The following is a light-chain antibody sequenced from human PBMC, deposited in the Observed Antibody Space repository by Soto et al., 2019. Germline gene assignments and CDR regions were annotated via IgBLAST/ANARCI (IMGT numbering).Light chain of an antibody. CDR2: DAS. CDR1: QDISDY. V-gene: IGKV1-33*01. Sequence: DLQMTQSPSSLSASVGDRVTITCQASQDISDYLNWYQQKPGKAPKLLIYDASNLRTGVPSRFSGSGSGTDFTFTISSLQPEDTAIYYCQQYENLPFTFGPGTKVDIK. J-gene: IGKJ3*01. CDR3: QQYENLPFT.